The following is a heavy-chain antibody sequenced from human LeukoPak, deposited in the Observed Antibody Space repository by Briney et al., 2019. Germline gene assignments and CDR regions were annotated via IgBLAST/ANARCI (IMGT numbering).Heavy chain of an antibody. CDR3: ASSTPGAHCSSTSCLTPRIDY. J-gene: IGHJ4*02. V-gene: IGHV1-69*13. CDR1: GGTFSSYA. CDR2: IIPIFGTA. Sequence: ASVTVSCKASGGTFSSYAISWVRQAPGQGLEWMGGIIPIFGTANYAQKFQGRVTITADESTSTAYMELSSLRSEDTAVYYCASSTPGAHCSSTSCLTPRIDYWGQGTLVTVSS. D-gene: IGHD2-2*01.